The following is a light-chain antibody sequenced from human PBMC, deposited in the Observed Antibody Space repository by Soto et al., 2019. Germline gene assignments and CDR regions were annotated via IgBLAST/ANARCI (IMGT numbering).Light chain of an antibody. CDR2: VKSDGSH. CDR3: QTWDTGIVV. J-gene: IGLJ2*01. CDR1: SGHGNYV. V-gene: IGLV4-69*01. Sequence: QPVLTQSPSASASLGASVKLTCTLSSGHGNYVIAWHQQQPEKGPRYLMKVKSDGSHNKGDGIPDRFSGSSSGAERYLAISSLQSEDEADYYCQTWDTGIVVFGGGTKLPS.